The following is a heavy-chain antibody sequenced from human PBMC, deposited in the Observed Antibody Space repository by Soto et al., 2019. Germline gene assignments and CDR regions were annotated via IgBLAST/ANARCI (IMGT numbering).Heavy chain of an antibody. CDR1: GFTFSSYW. D-gene: IGHD1-26*01. CDR2: INSDGSST. Sequence: EVQLVESGGGLVQPGGSLRLSCAASGFTFSSYWMHWVRQAPGKGLVWVSRINSDGSSTTFADSVKVRFTISRDNAKNTLYLQMNSLRAEDTAVYYWARDSGSYADYWGQGTLVTVSS. V-gene: IGHV3-74*01. J-gene: IGHJ4*02. CDR3: ARDSGSYADY.